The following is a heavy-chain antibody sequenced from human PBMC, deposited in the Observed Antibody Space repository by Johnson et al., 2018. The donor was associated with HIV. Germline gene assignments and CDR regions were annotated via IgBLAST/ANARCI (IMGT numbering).Heavy chain of an antibody. J-gene: IGHJ3*02. CDR3: ARVGYYVDAFDI. Sequence: QVQLVESGGGVVQPGRSLRLSCVASGFTFSTYAMHWVRQAPGKGLEWVTIISYDGSNKFYADFVKGRFTISRDNSKNTLYLQMNSLRVEDTAVYYCARVGYYVDAFDIWGQGTVVTVSS. V-gene: IGHV3-30-3*01. CDR2: ISYDGSNK. CDR1: GFTFSTYA. D-gene: IGHD3-22*01.